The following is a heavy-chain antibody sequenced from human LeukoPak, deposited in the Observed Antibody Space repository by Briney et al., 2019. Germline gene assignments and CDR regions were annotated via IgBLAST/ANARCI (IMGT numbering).Heavy chain of an antibody. CDR3: ARLGGLRAFDI. V-gene: IGHV4-38-2*01. CDR2: IYHSGST. CDR1: GYSISSGYY. D-gene: IGHD5-12*01. J-gene: IGHJ3*02. Sequence: SETLSLTCAVSGYSISSGYYWGWIRPPPGKGLEWIGSIYHSGSTYYNPSLKSRVTISVDTSKNRFSLKLSSVTAADTAVYYCARLGGLRAFDIWGQGTMVTVSS.